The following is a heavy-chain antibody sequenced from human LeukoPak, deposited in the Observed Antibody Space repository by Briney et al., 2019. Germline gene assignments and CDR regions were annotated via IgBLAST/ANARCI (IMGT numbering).Heavy chain of an antibody. D-gene: IGHD1-26*01. Sequence: GGSLRLSCAASRFIFSTYWMHWVRQAPGKGLVWVSRINSDGSRTNYADSVKGRFTISRDNVKNSLYLQMHSLRPEDTALYYCARATGSYLYYFDYWGQGILVTVSS. V-gene: IGHV3-74*01. J-gene: IGHJ4*02. CDR1: RFIFSTYW. CDR2: INSDGSRT. CDR3: ARATGSYLYYFDY.